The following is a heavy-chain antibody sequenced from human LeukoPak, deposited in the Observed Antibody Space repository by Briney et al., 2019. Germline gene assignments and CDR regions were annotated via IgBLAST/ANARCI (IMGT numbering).Heavy chain of an antibody. CDR3: ARRVQVEMATIEDY. V-gene: IGHV4-31*03. CDR1: GGSISSGGYY. CDR2: IYYSGST. Sequence: SSKTLSLTCTVSGGSISSGGYYWSWIRQHPGKGLEWIGYIYYSGSTYYNPSLKSRVTISVDTSKNQFSLKLSSVTAADTAVYYCARRVQVEMATIEDYWGQGTLVTVSS. D-gene: IGHD5-24*01. J-gene: IGHJ4*02.